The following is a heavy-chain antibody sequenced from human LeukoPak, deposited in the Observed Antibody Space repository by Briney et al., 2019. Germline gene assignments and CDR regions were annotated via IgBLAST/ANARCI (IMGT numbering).Heavy chain of an antibody. CDR1: GFTFSSYA. Sequence: PGGSLRLSCAASGFTFSSYAMSWVRQALGKGLEWVSAISGSGGSTYYADSVKGRFTISRDNTKNTLYLQMNSLRAEDTAVYYCAKENRGWYSEYFQHWGQGTLVTVSS. CDR3: AKENRGWYSEYFQH. V-gene: IGHV3-23*01. D-gene: IGHD6-19*01. CDR2: ISGSGGST. J-gene: IGHJ1*01.